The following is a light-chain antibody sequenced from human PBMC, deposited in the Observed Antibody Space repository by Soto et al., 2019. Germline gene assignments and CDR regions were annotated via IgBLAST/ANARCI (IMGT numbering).Light chain of an antibody. V-gene: IGKV1-5*01. CDR3: QQYYSYLIT. CDR1: QSITTW. J-gene: IGKJ5*01. CDR2: AAS. Sequence: DIQMTHSPSTLSASVGDRVVITCLASQSITTWLAWYQQKPGKAPKLLIYAASTLQSGVPSRFSGSGSGTDFTLTISCLQSEDFATYYCQQYYSYLITFGQGTRLEIK.